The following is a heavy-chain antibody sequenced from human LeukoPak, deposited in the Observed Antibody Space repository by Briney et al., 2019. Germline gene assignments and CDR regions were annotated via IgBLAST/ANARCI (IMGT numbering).Heavy chain of an antibody. V-gene: IGHV4-34*01. J-gene: IGHJ4*02. CDR3: ARAAGYHFDY. CDR1: GGSFSGYY. D-gene: IGHD6-13*01. CDR2: INHSGST. Sequence: SETLSLTCAVYGGSFSGYYWSWIRQPPGKGLEWIGEINHSGSTNYNPSLKSRVTISVDRSKNQFSLKLSSVTAADTAVYYCARAAGYHFDYWGQGTLVTVSS.